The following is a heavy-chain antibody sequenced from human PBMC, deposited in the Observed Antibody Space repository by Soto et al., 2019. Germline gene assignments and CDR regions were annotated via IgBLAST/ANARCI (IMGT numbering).Heavy chain of an antibody. D-gene: IGHD3-3*01. J-gene: IGHJ4*02. CDR2: IYPGDSDT. V-gene: IGHV5-51*01. CDR1: GYSFTSYW. CDR3: ARGGYYDFWSGYSAFDY. Sequence: PGESLKISCKGSGYSFTSYWIGWVRQMPGKGLEWMGIIYPGDSDTRYNPSFQGQVTISADKSISTAYLQWSSLKASDTAMYYCARGGYYDFWSGYSAFDYWGQGTLVTVSS.